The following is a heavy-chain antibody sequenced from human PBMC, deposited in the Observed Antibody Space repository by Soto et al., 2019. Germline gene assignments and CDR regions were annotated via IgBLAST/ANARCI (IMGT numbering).Heavy chain of an antibody. CDR3: APIVVGATVEL. J-gene: IGHJ4*02. V-gene: IGHV4-61*01. CDR2: ISYTGDT. CDR1: GDSVGPDRYF. Sequence: PSQTLSLTCSVAGDSVGPDRYFWTWIRQPPGKELGWIGYISYTGDTNSNACLKSRVTISIDTCSNQFSLTMTSVTPADPSFYFCAPIVVGATVELWRQGSLVIV. D-gene: IGHD1-26*01.